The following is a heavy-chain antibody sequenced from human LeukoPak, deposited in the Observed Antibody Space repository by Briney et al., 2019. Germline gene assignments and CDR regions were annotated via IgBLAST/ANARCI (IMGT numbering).Heavy chain of an antibody. CDR2: INPSGGSK. CDR1: GYTFTSYY. D-gene: IGHD1-26*01. Sequence: ASVSVSCKASGYTFTSYYMHWVRQAPGQGLEWMGIINPSGGSKSYAQKFQGRVTMTRDTSTSTVYMELSSLRSEDTAVYYCARDGVGFKWTYWGQGTLVSLST. V-gene: IGHV1-46*01. CDR3: ARDGVGFKWTY. J-gene: IGHJ4*02.